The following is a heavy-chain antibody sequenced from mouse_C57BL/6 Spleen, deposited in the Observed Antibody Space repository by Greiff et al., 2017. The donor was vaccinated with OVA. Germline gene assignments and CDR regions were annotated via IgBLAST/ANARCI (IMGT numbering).Heavy chain of an antibody. CDR3: AISKIGELGRDFDV. CDR1: GYTFTSYW. CDR2: IHPNSGST. Sequence: QVQLQQPGAELVKPGASVKLSCKASGYTFTSYWMHWVKQRPGQGLEWIGMIHPNSGSTNYNEKFKSKATLTVDKSSSTAYMQLSSLTSEDSAVYYCAISKIGELGRDFDVWGTGTTVTVSS. J-gene: IGHJ1*03. V-gene: IGHV1-64*01. D-gene: IGHD4-1*01.